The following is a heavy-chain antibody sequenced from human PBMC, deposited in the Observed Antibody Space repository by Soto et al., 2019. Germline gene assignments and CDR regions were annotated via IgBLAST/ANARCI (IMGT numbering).Heavy chain of an antibody. J-gene: IGHJ5*02. D-gene: IGHD6-6*01. Sequence: SETLSLTCTVSGGSISSYYWSWIRQPPGKGLEWIGYIYYSGSTNYNPSLKSRVTISVDTSKNQFSLKLSSVTAADTAVYYCARVVGQLVGRGNCFDPWGQGTLVTVSS. CDR3: ARVVGQLVGRGNCFDP. V-gene: IGHV4-59*01. CDR1: GGSISSYY. CDR2: IYYSGST.